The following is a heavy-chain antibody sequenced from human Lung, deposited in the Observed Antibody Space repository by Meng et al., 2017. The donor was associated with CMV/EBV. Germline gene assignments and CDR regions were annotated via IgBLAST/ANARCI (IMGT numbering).Heavy chain of an antibody. CDR1: GFSFSDYY. CDR2: IRNKANSYTT. CDR3: TRAVSYGGRSYFDS. V-gene: IGHV3-72*01. J-gene: IGHJ4*02. D-gene: IGHD5-18*01. Sequence: GESLKISCAASGFSFSDYYMDWVRQAPEKGLEWVGRIRNKANSYTTEYAASVKGRLIISRDDSENSLNLQMNSLKTEDTAVYYCTRAVSYGGRSYFDSSGQGXLVTVSS.